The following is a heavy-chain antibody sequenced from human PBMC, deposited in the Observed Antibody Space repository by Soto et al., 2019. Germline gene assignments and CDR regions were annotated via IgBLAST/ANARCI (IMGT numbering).Heavy chain of an antibody. D-gene: IGHD1-26*01. CDR2: IYYSGST. CDR1: GGSISSGGYY. J-gene: IGHJ4*02. V-gene: IGHV4-31*03. Sequence: QVQLQESGPGLVKPSQNLSLTCTVSGGSISSGGYYWSWIRQHPGKGLEWIGYIYYSGSTYYNPSLKSRVTISVDTSKNQFSLKLSSVTAADTAVYYCARERQKWDPIPTQYFDYWGQGTLVTVSS. CDR3: ARERQKWDPIPTQYFDY.